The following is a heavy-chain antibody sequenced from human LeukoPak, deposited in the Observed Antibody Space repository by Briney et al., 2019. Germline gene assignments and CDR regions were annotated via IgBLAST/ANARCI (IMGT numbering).Heavy chain of an antibody. V-gene: IGHV4-59*01. D-gene: IGHD5-24*01. Sequence: SETLSITCTVPGGSISSYYWSWIRQPPGKGQQWIGYIYYSGSTNYNPSLKSRVTISVDTSKNQFSLKLSSVTAADTAVYYCARDRGGDGYNDYYFDYWGQGTLVTVSS. J-gene: IGHJ4*02. CDR2: IYYSGST. CDR1: GGSISSYY. CDR3: ARDRGGDGYNDYYFDY.